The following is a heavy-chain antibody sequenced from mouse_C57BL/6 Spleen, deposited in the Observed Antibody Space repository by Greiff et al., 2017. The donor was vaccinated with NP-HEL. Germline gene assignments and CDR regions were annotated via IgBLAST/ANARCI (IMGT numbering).Heavy chain of an antibody. CDR3: AEDGYLHHWYFDV. V-gene: IGHV5-17*01. J-gene: IGHJ1*03. D-gene: IGHD2-3*01. Sequence: EVKLVESGGGLVKPGGSLKLSCAASGFTFSDYGMHWVRQAPEKGLEWVAYISSGSSTIYYADTVKGRFTISRDNAKNTLFLQMTSLRSEDTAMYYCAEDGYLHHWYFDVWGTGTTVTVSS. CDR2: ISSGSSTI. CDR1: GFTFSDYG.